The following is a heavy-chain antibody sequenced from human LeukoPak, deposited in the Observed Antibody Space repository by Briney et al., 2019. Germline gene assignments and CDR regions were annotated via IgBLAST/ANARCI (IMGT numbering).Heavy chain of an antibody. CDR2: ISSSSSTI. Sequence: PGGSLRLSCAASGFTFSSYSMNRVRQAPGKGLEWVSYISSSSSTIYYADSVKGRFTISRDNAKNSLYLQMNSLRAEDTAVYYCARDRKDYVWGSYRVYYYYMDVWGKGTTVTVSS. CDR3: ARDRKDYVWGSYRVYYYYMDV. V-gene: IGHV3-48*01. D-gene: IGHD3-16*02. J-gene: IGHJ6*03. CDR1: GFTFSSYS.